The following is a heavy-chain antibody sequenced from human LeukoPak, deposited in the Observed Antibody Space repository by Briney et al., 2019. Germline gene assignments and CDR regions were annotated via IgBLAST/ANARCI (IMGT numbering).Heavy chain of an antibody. CDR3: ARSLLQRLGLRQQLVRTYYYYYMHV. D-gene: IGHD6-6*01. Sequence: PLETLSLTCTVSGGSISSYYWSWIRQPPGKGLEWIGSIYYSGSTNYNPSLKSRVTMSVDTSENQFSLKLSSVTAADTAVYYRARSLLQRLGLRQQLVRTYYYYYMHVWGKETPVTVSS. CDR2: IYYSGST. J-gene: IGHJ6*03. V-gene: IGHV4-59*01. CDR1: GGSISSYY.